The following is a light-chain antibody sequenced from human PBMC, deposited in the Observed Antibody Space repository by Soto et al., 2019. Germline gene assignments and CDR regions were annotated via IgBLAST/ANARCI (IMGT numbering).Light chain of an antibody. Sequence: EIVLTQSPGTLSLSRGERATLSCRASQSVTSNYLAWYQQKPGQAPRLLVYGASSRATGIPDRFSGSGSGTDFTLTISRLEPEDFAAYSCHQSPSSPTFGGGTK. CDR2: GAS. V-gene: IGKV3-20*01. CDR1: QSVTSNY. J-gene: IGKJ4*01. CDR3: HQSPSSPT.